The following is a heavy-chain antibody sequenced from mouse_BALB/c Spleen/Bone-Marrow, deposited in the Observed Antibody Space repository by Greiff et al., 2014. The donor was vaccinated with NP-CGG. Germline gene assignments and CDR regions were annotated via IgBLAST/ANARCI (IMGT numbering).Heavy chain of an antibody. Sequence: VQLQQSGAELVKPGPSVKLSCTASGFNFKDTYMHWVKQRPEQGLEWIGRIDPANGNTKYDPKFQGKATITADTSSNTAYLQLNSLTSEDTAVYYCAQGYDWAMDYWGQGTSVTVSS. CDR1: GFNFKDTY. CDR2: IDPANGNT. V-gene: IGHV14-3*02. D-gene: IGHD2-14*01. CDR3: AQGYDWAMDY. J-gene: IGHJ4*01.